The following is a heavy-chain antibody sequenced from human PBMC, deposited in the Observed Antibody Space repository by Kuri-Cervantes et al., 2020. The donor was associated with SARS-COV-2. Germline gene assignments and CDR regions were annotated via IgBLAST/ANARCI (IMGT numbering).Heavy chain of an antibody. CDR1: GRSISSGGYY. Sequence: SETLSLTCTVSGRSISSGGYYCSWVRQHPGRGPEWIGYVYYNGNTFYSPSLKSRVTMSIDTPRHQFSLRLSSVTAADTAVYYCARGGTTVPTSGAFDFWGQGTLVTVSS. J-gene: IGHJ3*01. CDR2: VYYNGNT. CDR3: ARGGTTVPTSGAFDF. D-gene: IGHD4-17*01. V-gene: IGHV4-31*03.